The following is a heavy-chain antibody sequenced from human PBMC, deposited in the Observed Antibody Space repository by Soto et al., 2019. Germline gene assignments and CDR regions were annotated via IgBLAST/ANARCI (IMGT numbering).Heavy chain of an antibody. CDR2: IYSGGST. Sequence: EVQLVESGGGLVQPGGSLRLSCAASGFTVSSNYMSWVRQAPGKGLEWVAVIYSGGSTYYADSVKGRFTISRDNSKNTLYLQMSSLRAEDTAVYYCARGYCSSTSCYAGGFYYYMDVWGKGTTVTVSS. V-gene: IGHV3-66*01. CDR3: ARGYCSSTSCYAGGFYYYMDV. J-gene: IGHJ6*03. D-gene: IGHD2-2*01. CDR1: GFTVSSNY.